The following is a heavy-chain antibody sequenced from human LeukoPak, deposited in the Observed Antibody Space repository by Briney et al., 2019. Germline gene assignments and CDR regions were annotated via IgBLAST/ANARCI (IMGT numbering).Heavy chain of an antibody. CDR2: IIPIFGTA. J-gene: IGHJ4*02. CDR3: TRSGRTVEMAYYFDY. D-gene: IGHD5-24*01. V-gene: IGHV1-69*13. CDR1: GGTFSSYA. Sequence: SVKGSCKASGGTFSSYAISCVRQAPGQGLEWVGGIIPIFGTANYAQKFQGRVTITADESTSTAYMELSSLRSEDTAVYYCTRSGRTVEMAYYFDYWGQGTLVTVSS.